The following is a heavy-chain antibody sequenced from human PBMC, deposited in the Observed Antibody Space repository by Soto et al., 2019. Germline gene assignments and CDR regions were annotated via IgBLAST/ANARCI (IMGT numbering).Heavy chain of an antibody. V-gene: IGHV3-30*18. D-gene: IGHD3-10*01. CDR2: MSKDRDNE. J-gene: IGHJ4*02. Sequence: QVQLVESGGGVVQPGRSLRLSCDASGFTFSNFGMHWVRQAPGEGLEWVAFMSKDRDNEYYGDSVKGRFTVYRDDSKNTLYLQMNSLRPEDTAVYYCVKDSEFRWFGDPLGWGRGTLVTVSS. CDR1: GFTFSNFG. CDR3: VKDSEFRWFGDPLG.